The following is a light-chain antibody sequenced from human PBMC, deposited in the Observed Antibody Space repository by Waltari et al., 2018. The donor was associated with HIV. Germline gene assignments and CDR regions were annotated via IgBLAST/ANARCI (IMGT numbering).Light chain of an antibody. CDR1: SSDVGTYDL. Sequence: QSALTQPASVSGSPGQSITVSCTGTSSDVGTYDLVSWYQQHPGKAPKLMIYEVTKRPSGGSNRFSGSKSGNTASLTVSGLQADDESEYYCCSYRGSNTWVFGGGTKVTVL. CDR2: EVT. V-gene: IGLV2-23*02. J-gene: IGLJ3*02. CDR3: CSYRGSNTWV.